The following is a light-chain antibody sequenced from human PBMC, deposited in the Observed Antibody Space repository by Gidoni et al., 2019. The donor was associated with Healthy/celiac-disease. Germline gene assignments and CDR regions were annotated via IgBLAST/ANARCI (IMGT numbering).Light chain of an antibody. Sequence: EIVLTQSPATLSLSPGERATLSCRASQTVRSYLAWYQQKPGQAPRLLIYDASNRATGIPTRFSGSGSGTDFTLTISSLEPEDFAVYYCQHRSSWPLTFGGXTKVEIK. V-gene: IGKV3-11*01. CDR1: QTVRSY. CDR3: QHRSSWPLT. J-gene: IGKJ4*01. CDR2: DAS.